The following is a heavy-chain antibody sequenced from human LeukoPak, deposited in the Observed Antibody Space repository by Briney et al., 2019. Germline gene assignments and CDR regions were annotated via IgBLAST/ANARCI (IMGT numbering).Heavy chain of an antibody. CDR3: ARGREYYDSSGSVPFDY. CDR2: INHSGST. J-gene: IGHJ4*02. V-gene: IGHV4-34*01. CDR1: GGSFSGYY. D-gene: IGHD3-22*01. Sequence: PSETLSLTCAVYGGSFSGYYWSWIRQPPGKGLEWIGEINHSGSTNYNPSLKSRVTISVDTSKNQFSLKLSSVTAADTAVYYCARGREYYDSSGSVPFDYWGQGTLVTVSS.